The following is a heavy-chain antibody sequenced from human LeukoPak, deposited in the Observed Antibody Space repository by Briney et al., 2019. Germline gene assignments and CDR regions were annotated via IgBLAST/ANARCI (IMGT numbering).Heavy chain of an antibody. CDR2: INSDGSDT. V-gene: IGHV3-74*01. D-gene: IGHD5-24*01. J-gene: IGHJ4*02. CDR1: GFTFSTYW. CDR3: ARARELATVGVDY. Sequence: PGGSLRLSCAASGFTFSTYWMHWVRQAPGKGLGWVSRINSDGSDTTYADSVKGRFTISRDNAKNTLYLQMNSLRAEDTAVYYCARARELATVGVDYWGQGTLVTVSS.